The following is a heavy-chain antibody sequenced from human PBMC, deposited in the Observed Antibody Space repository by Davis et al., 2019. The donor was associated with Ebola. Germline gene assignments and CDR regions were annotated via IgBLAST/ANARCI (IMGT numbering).Heavy chain of an antibody. CDR1: GFTFSNYA. J-gene: IGHJ4*02. CDR3: AKEAGLFLEWAFATDY. D-gene: IGHD3-3*01. V-gene: IGHV3-23*01. CDR2: ITGSSGDT. Sequence: GGSLRLSCVASGFTFSNYAMIWVRQAPGGGLEWVAGITGSSGDTYYANSVKGRFTLSRDNSKRTVFLQLNSLRAEDTAIYYCAKEAGLFLEWAFATDYWGQGTLVTVSS.